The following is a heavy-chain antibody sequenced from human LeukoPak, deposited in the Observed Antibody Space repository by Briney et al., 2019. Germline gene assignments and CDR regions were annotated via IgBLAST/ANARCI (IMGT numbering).Heavy chain of an antibody. CDR3: ARDESIAAAGNVGY. J-gene: IGHJ4*02. CDR2: ISAYNGNT. V-gene: IGHV1-18*01. Sequence: ASVKVSCKASGYTFTSYGISWVRQAPGQGLEWMGWISAYNGNTNYAQKLQGRVTMTTDTSTSTAYMELRSLRSDDTAVYYCARDESIAAAGNVGYWGQGTLVTVSS. CDR1: GYTFTSYG. D-gene: IGHD6-13*01.